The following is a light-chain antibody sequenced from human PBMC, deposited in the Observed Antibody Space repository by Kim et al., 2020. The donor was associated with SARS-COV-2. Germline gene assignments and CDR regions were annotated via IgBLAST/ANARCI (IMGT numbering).Light chain of an antibody. Sequence: VSPGQTASITCSGDKLGDKYASWYQQKPGQSPVVVIFRDNRRPSGFPERFSGSNSGNTATLTISGTQAMDEADYYCQAWDSSIYVFGTGTKVTVL. CDR1: KLGDKY. CDR3: QAWDSSIYV. J-gene: IGLJ1*01. V-gene: IGLV3-1*01. CDR2: RDN.